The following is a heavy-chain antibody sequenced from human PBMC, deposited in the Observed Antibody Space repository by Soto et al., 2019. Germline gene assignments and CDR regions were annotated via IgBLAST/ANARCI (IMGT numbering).Heavy chain of an antibody. CDR1: GGTFSSYA. CDR2: IIPIFGTA. V-gene: IGHV1-69*13. J-gene: IGHJ6*02. Sequence: GASVKVSCKASGGTFSSYAISCVRQAPGQGLEWMGGIIPIFGTANYAQKFQGRVTITADESTSTAYMELSSLRSEDTAVYYCARVPSGDNYYYYYGMDVWGQGTTVT. D-gene: IGHD2-21*02. CDR3: ARVPSGDNYYYYYGMDV.